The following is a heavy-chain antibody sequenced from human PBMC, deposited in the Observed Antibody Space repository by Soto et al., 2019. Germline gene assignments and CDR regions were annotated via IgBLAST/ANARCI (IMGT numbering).Heavy chain of an antibody. CDR2: MNPKSGNT. D-gene: IGHD4-17*01. CDR3: VRVSGEIDY. V-gene: IGHV1-8*01. CDR1: GYTFTNYD. Sequence: QVQLVQSGAEVKKPGASVKVSCKASGYTFTNYDINWVRQATGQGLEWMGWMNPKSGNTGYAQQFQGRVIMTRSTSISTADMELSRLRSEDTAVYYCVRVSGEIDYWGQGTLVTVAS. J-gene: IGHJ4*02.